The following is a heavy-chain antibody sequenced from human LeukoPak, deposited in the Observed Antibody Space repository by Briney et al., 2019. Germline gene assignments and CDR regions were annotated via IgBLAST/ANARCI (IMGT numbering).Heavy chain of an antibody. CDR1: GYTFTGYY. J-gene: IGHJ6*03. Sequence: ASVMVSCKASGYTFTGYYIHWVRQAPGQGLEWMGWINPNSGGTNSAQKFQGRVTMTRDTSISTAYMELSRLRSDDTAVYYCARGQQLARLKGYYYMDVWGKGTTVTVSS. D-gene: IGHD6-13*01. CDR2: INPNSGGT. V-gene: IGHV1-2*02. CDR3: ARGQQLARLKGYYYMDV.